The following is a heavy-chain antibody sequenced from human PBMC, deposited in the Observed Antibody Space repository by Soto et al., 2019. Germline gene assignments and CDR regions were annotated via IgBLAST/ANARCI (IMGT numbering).Heavy chain of an antibody. V-gene: IGHV4-39*01. CDR3: APLTVSLSGPYGIHV. J-gene: IGHJ6*02. Sequence: SETLSLTCSVSCYSVSSSDYSWAWIRQPPGKGLEWLGSMFYSGLTYYNPSLKSRVTLSVDTSKNHFSVRLYSVTAADTAVYYCAPLTVSLSGPYGIHVWGQGTTVTVSS. D-gene: IGHD2-15*01. CDR1: CYSVSSSDYS. CDR2: MFYSGLT.